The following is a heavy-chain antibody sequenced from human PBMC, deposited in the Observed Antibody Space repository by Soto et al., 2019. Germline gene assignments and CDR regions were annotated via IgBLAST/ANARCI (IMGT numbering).Heavy chain of an antibody. CDR3: ARDDRRFGEFANPLHY. Sequence: QVQLVQSGAEVWEPGASVKVSCKTSGYTFSNSGITWVRQAPGQGLEWLGWISAYNGNAKYAEKVQGRVTMTRDTSTSTAYMELRSLRSDDTAIYYCARDDRRFGEFANPLHYWGQGTLVTVSS. CDR1: GYTFSNSG. V-gene: IGHV1-18*01. J-gene: IGHJ4*02. CDR2: ISAYNGNA. D-gene: IGHD3-10*01.